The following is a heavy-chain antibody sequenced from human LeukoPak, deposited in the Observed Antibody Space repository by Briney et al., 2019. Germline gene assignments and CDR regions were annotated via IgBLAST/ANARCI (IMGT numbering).Heavy chain of an antibody. CDR2: IKEDGRTK. D-gene: IGHD6-19*01. CDR3: AKDSSVERNQHKDY. Sequence: GGSLRLSCTASGFTFSTYRMSWVRQAPGKGLEWVANIKEDGRTKYYLDSVKGRFTISRDNPKNSLYLEMDSLRADDTPVYYCAKDSSVERNQHKDYWGQGTLVTASS. V-gene: IGHV3-7*05. J-gene: IGHJ4*02. CDR1: GFTFSTYR.